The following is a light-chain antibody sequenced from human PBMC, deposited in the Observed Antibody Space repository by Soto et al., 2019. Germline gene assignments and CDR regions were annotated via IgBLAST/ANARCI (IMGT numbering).Light chain of an antibody. CDR3: SSHTVDRPL. CDR1: SSDVGAYIY. V-gene: IGLV2-14*01. CDR2: EVS. J-gene: IGLJ1*01. Sequence: QSVLTQPASVSGSPGQSITISCTGTSSDVGAYIYVSWYQQHPGKAPQLIIYEVSNRPSGVSDRFSGSKSGNTASLTISGLQAEGEADYYCSSHTVDRPLFGTGTKV.